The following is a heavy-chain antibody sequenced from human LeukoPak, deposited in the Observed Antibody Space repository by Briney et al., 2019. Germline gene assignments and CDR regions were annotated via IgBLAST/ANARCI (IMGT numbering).Heavy chain of an antibody. CDR3: ARDSTNVPDYYYYYYMDV. Sequence: PSETLSLTCAVYGGSFSGYYWSWIRQPPGKGLEWIGEINHSGSTNYNPSLKSRVIISVDTSKNQFSLKLSSVTAADTAVYYCARDSTNVPDYYYYYYMDVWGKGTTVTVSS. CDR2: INHSGST. CDR1: GGSFSGYY. J-gene: IGHJ6*03. D-gene: IGHD6-13*01. V-gene: IGHV4-34*01.